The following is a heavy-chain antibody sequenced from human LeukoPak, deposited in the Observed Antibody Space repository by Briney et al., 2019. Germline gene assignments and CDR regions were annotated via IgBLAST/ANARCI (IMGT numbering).Heavy chain of an antibody. CDR1: GFSFDDYA. CDR2: ISRDGGST. Sequence: PGGSLRLSCAASGFSFDDYAMLWVRQGPGKGLEWVSLISRDGGSTYYGDSVKGRFTISRDNSKNSLYLEMNSLRIEDTGLYYCAKDEGDEEYVDYWGQGTLVTVSS. J-gene: IGHJ4*02. D-gene: IGHD5-24*01. CDR3: AKDEGDEEYVDY. V-gene: IGHV3-43*02.